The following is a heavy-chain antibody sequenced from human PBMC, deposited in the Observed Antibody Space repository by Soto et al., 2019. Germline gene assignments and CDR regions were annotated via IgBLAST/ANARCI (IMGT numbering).Heavy chain of an antibody. J-gene: IGHJ6*02. Sequence: GGSLRLSCEASGVPFSSYAVTWVRQAPGKGLEWVSGISRSGGRTYFADSVKGRFTISRDNSKNTVYLQMNSLRADDTALYYCAKDSYFDFRSGEQHYYDDGMDIWGQGTTVTVSS. CDR2: ISRSGGRT. CDR1: GVPFSSYA. CDR3: AKDSYFDFRSGEQHYYDDGMDI. V-gene: IGHV3-23*01. D-gene: IGHD3-3*01.